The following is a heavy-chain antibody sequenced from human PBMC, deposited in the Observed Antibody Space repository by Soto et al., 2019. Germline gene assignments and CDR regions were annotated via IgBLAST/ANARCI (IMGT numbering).Heavy chain of an antibody. J-gene: IGHJ6*02. V-gene: IGHV4-4*02. CDR1: GGSISSSNW. D-gene: IGHD3-22*01. Sequence: QVQLQESGPGLVKPSGTLSLTCAVSGGSISSSNWWSWVRQPPGKGLEWIGEIYHSGSTNYNPSLKSRVTISVDKSKNQFSLKLSSVTAADTAVYYCVRYYDSSGTQRYYGMDVWGQGTTVTVSS. CDR3: VRYYDSSGTQRYYGMDV. CDR2: IYHSGST.